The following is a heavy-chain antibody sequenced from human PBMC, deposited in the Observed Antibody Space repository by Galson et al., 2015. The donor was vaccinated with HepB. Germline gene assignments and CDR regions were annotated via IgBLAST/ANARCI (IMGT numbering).Heavy chain of an antibody. D-gene: IGHD2-2*01. V-gene: IGHV5-51*01. J-gene: IGHJ6*02. CDR3: ARVASGYQYNGLDV. Sequence: QSGAEVKKPGESLKISCKGSGYSFTNYWVAWVRQTPGKGLEWMGIIYAGDSDTRYSPSFQGQVTISVDKATSTAYLQWSSLKASDTGIYYCARVASGYQYNGLDVWGQGTTVTVSS. CDR2: IYAGDSDT. CDR1: GYSFTNYW.